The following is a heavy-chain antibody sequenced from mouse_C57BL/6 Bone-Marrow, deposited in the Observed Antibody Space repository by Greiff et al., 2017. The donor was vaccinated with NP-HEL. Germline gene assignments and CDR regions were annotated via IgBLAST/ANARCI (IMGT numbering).Heavy chain of an antibody. Sequence: EVKLMESGAELVRPGASVKLSCTASGFNIKDDYMHWVKQRPEQGLEWIGWIDPENGDTEYASKFQGKATITADTSSNTAYLQLSSLTSEDTAVYYCTTWGNLYYGRYFDVWGTGTTVTVSS. CDR3: TTWGNLYYGRYFDV. D-gene: IGHD2-1*01. J-gene: IGHJ1*03. CDR2: IDPENGDT. CDR1: GFNIKDDY. V-gene: IGHV14-4*01.